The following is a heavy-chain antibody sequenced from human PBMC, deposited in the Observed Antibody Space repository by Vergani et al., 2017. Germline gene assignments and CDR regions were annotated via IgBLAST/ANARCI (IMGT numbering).Heavy chain of an antibody. V-gene: IGHV4-31*03. J-gene: IGHJ1*01. CDR2: IYYSGST. Sequence: QVQLQESGPGLVKPSQPLSLICTVSGGPISSGGYYWSWIRQHPGKGLEWIGYIYYSGSTYYNPSLKSRVTISVDTSKNQFALKLSAVTAADTAVYYCASSYCTKSVCSNAEYFQHWGQGTLVTVSS. CDR1: GGPISSGGYY. D-gene: IGHD2-8*01. CDR3: ASSYCTKSVCSNAEYFQH.